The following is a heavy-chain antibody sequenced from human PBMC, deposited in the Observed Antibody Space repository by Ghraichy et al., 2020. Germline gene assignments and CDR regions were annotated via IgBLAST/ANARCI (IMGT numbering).Heavy chain of an antibody. J-gene: IGHJ5*02. D-gene: IGHD3-3*01. Sequence: SETLSLTCAVYGGSFSGYYWSWIRQPPGKGLEWIGEINHSGSTNYNPSLKSRVTISVDTSKNQFSLKLSSVTAADTAVYYCARSAPWYYDFWSGYVSWFDPWGQGTLVTVSS. CDR2: INHSGST. CDR3: ARSAPWYYDFWSGYVSWFDP. V-gene: IGHV4-34*01. CDR1: GGSFSGYY.